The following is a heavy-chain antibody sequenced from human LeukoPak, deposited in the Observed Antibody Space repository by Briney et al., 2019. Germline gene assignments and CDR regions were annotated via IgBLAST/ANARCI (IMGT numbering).Heavy chain of an antibody. J-gene: IGHJ4*02. CDR3: ARAKKRYFAWADY. Sequence: SETLSLTCAVYGGSFSGYYWSWIRQPPGNGLEWIGEINHSGSTNYNPSLKSRVTISVDTSKNQFSLKLSSVTAADTAVYYCARAKKRYFAWADYWGQGTLVTVSS. V-gene: IGHV4-34*01. CDR1: GGSFSGYY. D-gene: IGHD3-9*01. CDR2: INHSGST.